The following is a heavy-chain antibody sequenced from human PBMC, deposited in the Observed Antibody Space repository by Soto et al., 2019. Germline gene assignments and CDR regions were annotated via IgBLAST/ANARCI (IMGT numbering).Heavy chain of an antibody. CDR2: IYYSGST. CDR3: ARHAPIVSIFGVVTPPGY. J-gene: IGHJ4*02. Sequence: SETLSLTCTVSGGSISSSSYYWGWIRQPPGKGLEWIGSIYYSGSTYYNPSLKSRVTISVDTSKNQFSLKLSSVTAADTAVYYCARHAPIVSIFGVVTPPGYWGQGTLVTVSS. D-gene: IGHD3-3*01. V-gene: IGHV4-39*01. CDR1: GGSISSSSYY.